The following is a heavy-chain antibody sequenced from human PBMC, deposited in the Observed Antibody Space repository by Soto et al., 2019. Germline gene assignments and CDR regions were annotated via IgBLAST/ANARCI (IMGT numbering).Heavy chain of an antibody. CDR1: GFTVSSNY. V-gene: IGHV3-53*01. D-gene: IGHD5-12*01. Sequence: PGGSLRLSCAASGFTVSSNYMSWGRQAPGKGLEWVSVIYSGGSTYYADSVKGRFTISRDNSKNTLYLQMNSLRAEDTAVYYCARGVEMATIGAYYYYGMDVWGQGTTVTVSS. CDR3: ARGVEMATIGAYYYYGMDV. J-gene: IGHJ6*02. CDR2: IYSGGST.